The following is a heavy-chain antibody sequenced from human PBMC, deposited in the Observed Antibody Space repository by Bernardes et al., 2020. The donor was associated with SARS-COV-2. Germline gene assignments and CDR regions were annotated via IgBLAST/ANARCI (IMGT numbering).Heavy chain of an antibody. CDR2: FYSGGNT. CDR3: AGSSCGADCYIGGLRSWDYGMDV. J-gene: IGHJ6*02. D-gene: IGHD2-21*02. V-gene: IGHV4-39*01. CDR1: GGSISSSGYY. Sequence: LSLTCTVSGGSISSSGYYWGWLRQPPGTGLEWIGSFYSGGNTYYNPSLQSRLSKSIDTSKNQFSLRLSSVTAADTAVYYCAGSSCGADCYIGGLRSWDYGMDVWGQGTTVTVSS.